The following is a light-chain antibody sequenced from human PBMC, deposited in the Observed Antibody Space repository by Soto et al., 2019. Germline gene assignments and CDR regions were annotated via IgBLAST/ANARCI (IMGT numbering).Light chain of an antibody. CDR2: AAS. CDR1: QDIGSW. CDR3: QQANSFPPT. Sequence: DIQMTQSPFSVSASVGDRVTITCRASQDIGSWLAWYQQKPGKAPKLLIYAASSLQSGVPSRFSGSGSGTDFTLTISSPQPEDFATYYCQQANSFPPTFGPGTKVDIK. V-gene: IGKV1-12*01. J-gene: IGKJ3*01.